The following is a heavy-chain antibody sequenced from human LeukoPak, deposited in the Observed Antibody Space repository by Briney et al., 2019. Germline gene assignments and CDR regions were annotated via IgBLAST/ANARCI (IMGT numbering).Heavy chain of an antibody. Sequence: GGSLRLSCAASGFTFSSCSMDWVRQAPGKGLEWVSSISSSSSYIYYADSVKGRFTISRDNAKNSLYLQMNSLRAEDTAVYYCARDLIAAAGNPGDYWGQGTLVTVSS. CDR3: ARDLIAAAGNPGDY. CDR2: ISSSSSYI. V-gene: IGHV3-21*01. J-gene: IGHJ4*02. CDR1: GFTFSSCS. D-gene: IGHD6-13*01.